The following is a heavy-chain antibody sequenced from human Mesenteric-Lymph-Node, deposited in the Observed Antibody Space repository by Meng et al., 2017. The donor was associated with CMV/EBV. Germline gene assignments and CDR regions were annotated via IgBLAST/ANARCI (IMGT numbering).Heavy chain of an antibody. V-gene: IGHV3-66*02. CDR3: ALNFGGDSDAFDV. D-gene: IGHD2-21*01. CDR1: GFTGTYHY. J-gene: IGHJ3*01. Sequence: GESLKISCSTSGFTGTYHYMAWVRQAPGKGLEWVASIYSSDQENYADAVWGRFIISRDSSENTMFLQLNSLRVDDMAVYYCALNFGGDSDAFDVWGPGTPVTVSS. CDR2: IYSSDQE.